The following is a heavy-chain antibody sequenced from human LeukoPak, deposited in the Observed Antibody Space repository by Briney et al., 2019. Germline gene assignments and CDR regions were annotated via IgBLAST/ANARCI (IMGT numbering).Heavy chain of an antibody. CDR3: ARDLGYCSGGSCYSDAGWFDP. V-gene: IGHV1-18*03. Sequence: ASVKVSCKASGYTFTSYGISWVRQAPGQGLEWMGWISGYNGNTKNAQKLQGRVTMTTDTSTSTAYMELRSLRSEDMAVYYCARDLGYCSGGSCYSDAGWFDPWGQGTLVTVSS. J-gene: IGHJ5*02. CDR1: GYTFTSYG. CDR2: ISGYNGNT. D-gene: IGHD2-15*01.